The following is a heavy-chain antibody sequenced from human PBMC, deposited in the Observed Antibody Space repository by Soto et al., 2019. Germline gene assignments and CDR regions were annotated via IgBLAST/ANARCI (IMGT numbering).Heavy chain of an antibody. CDR3: AREGVAPYYSYGMDV. J-gene: IGHJ6*02. D-gene: IGHD5-12*01. Sequence: QVQLVQSGAEVKKPGASVKVSCKASGYTFTRSGISWVRQAPGQGPEWMGWISSYNGDTNYAKTFQGRVTMTTDTSTSTAYMERRSLRSDDTAVYYCAREGVAPYYSYGMDVWGQGTPVTVSS. V-gene: IGHV1-18*01. CDR2: ISSYNGDT. CDR1: GYTFTRSG.